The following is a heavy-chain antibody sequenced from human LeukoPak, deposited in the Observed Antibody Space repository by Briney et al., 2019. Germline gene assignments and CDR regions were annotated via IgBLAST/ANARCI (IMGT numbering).Heavy chain of an antibody. D-gene: IGHD5-18*01. CDR2: IYTSGST. J-gene: IGHJ4*02. CDR3: ARAPSAYAIQYSYGLGVDY. CDR1: GGSISSYY. V-gene: IGHV4-4*07. Sequence: SETLSLTCTVSGGSISSYYWSWIRQPAGKGLEWIGRIYTSGSTNYNPSLKSRVTMSVDTSKNQFSLKLSSVTAADTAVYYCARAPSAYAIQYSYGLGVDYWGQGTLVTVSS.